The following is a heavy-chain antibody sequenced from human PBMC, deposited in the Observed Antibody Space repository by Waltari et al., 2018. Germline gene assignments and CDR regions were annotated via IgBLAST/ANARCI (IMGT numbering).Heavy chain of an antibody. CDR3: ARRSPVSVIVVDEGAFDV. D-gene: IGHD3-22*01. V-gene: IGHV4-34*01. CDR2: INHSGAT. J-gene: IGHJ3*01. CDR1: GGSFSGYY. Sequence: QVTLQQWGAGLLKPSETLPLTCAVYGGSFSGYYWSWIRQSPGRGLEWLGEINHSGATNYNPSLKSRVTTSVDASTNQFCLKLNFVSAADTAMYFCARRSPVSVIVVDEGAFDVWGHGTTVTVSS.